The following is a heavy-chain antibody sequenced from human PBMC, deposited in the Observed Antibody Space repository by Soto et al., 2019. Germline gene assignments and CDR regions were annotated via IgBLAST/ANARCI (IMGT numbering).Heavy chain of an antibody. CDR3: AKATYYYDSSGYYPFDY. Sequence: GGSLRLSCAASGFTFSSYAMSWVRQAPGKGLEWVSAISGSGGSTYYADSVKGRFTISRDNSQNTLYLQMNSLRGEDTAVYYCAKATYYYDSSGYYPFDYWGQGALVTVSS. D-gene: IGHD3-22*01. V-gene: IGHV3-23*01. CDR1: GFTFSSYA. CDR2: ISGSGGST. J-gene: IGHJ4*02.